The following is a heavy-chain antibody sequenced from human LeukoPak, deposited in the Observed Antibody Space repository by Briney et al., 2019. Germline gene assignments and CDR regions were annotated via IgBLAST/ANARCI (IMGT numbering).Heavy chain of an antibody. V-gene: IGHV1-18*01. CDR2: ISGYNANT. J-gene: IGHJ4*02. D-gene: IGHD6-19*01. CDR1: GYTFTSYG. CDR3: ARPRVAGSFDY. Sequence: ASVKVSCKTSGYTFTSYGISWVRQAPGQGLEWMGWISGYNANTNYGQKFQGRVTMTIDTSTTTVYMELRSPRSDDTAVYYCARPRVAGSFDYWGQGTLVTVSS.